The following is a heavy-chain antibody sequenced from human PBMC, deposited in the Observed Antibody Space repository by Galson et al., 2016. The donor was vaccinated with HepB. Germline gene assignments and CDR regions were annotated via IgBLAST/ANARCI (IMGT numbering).Heavy chain of an antibody. CDR2: IFHSGRV. CDR1: GGSISNSDW. V-gene: IGHV4-4*02. CDR3: ARQYRGGPSDY. D-gene: IGHD5-12*01. Sequence: TLSLTCAVSGGSISNSDWWTWVRQPPGQGLEWIGQIFHSGRVNYTPSLASRVTISVDTSNNHFSLRLTSVTAADTALYYCARQYRGGPSDYWGQGTLVIVSS. J-gene: IGHJ4*02.